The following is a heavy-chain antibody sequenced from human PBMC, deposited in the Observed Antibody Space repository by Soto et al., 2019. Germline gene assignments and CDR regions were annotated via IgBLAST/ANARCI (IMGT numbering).Heavy chain of an antibody. CDR3: AKGFSRYFDY. CDR2: ISWNSGSI. V-gene: IGHV3-9*01. D-gene: IGHD2-2*01. CDR1: GFTFDDYA. Sequence: EVQLVESGGGLVQPGRSLRLSCAASGFTFDDYAMHWVRQAPGKGLEWVSGISWNSGSIGYADSVKGRFTISRDNAKNSLHLQMNSLRAEDTAFYYCAKGFSRYFDYWSQGALVAVSS. J-gene: IGHJ4*02.